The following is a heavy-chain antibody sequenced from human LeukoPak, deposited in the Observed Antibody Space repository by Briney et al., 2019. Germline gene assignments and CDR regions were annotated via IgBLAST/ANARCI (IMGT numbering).Heavy chain of an antibody. V-gene: IGHV4-39*01. Sequence: PSETLSLTCTVSGGSFSSYYWGWIRQPPGKGLEWIGSIYYSGSTYYNPSLKSRVTISVDTSKNQFSLKLSSVTAADTAVYYCARHLAVPAALGWFDPWGQGTLVTVSS. J-gene: IGHJ5*02. CDR1: GGSFSSYY. CDR3: ARHLAVPAALGWFDP. D-gene: IGHD2-2*01. CDR2: IYYSGST.